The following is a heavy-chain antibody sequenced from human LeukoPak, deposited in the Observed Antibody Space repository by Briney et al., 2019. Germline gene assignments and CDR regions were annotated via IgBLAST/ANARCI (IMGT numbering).Heavy chain of an antibody. V-gene: IGHV4-59*01. D-gene: IGHD2-21*02. J-gene: IGHJ4*02. CDR1: GGSISSYY. Sequence: PSETLSLTCTVSGGSISSYYWSWIRQPPGQRLDWMWYIYYSVTTKYNPSLKSRSTISVDTPKNQISLKLSSVTAADTAVYYCATDVLAYCGGDCYSGYFDYWGQGTLVTVSS. CDR3: ATDVLAYCGGDCYSGYFDY. CDR2: IYYSVTT.